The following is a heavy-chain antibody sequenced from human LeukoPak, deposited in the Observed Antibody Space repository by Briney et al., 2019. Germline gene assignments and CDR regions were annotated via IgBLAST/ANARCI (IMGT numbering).Heavy chain of an antibody. D-gene: IGHD2-2*01. CDR1: GGSFSGYY. Sequence: SETLSLTCAVYGGSFSGYYWSWIRQPPGKGLEWIGEINHSGSTNYNPSLKSRVTISVDTSKNQFSLKLSSVTAADTAVYYCARGCSTSCSDYWGQGTLVTVSS. V-gene: IGHV4-34*01. CDR3: ARGCSTSCSDY. J-gene: IGHJ4*02. CDR2: INHSGST.